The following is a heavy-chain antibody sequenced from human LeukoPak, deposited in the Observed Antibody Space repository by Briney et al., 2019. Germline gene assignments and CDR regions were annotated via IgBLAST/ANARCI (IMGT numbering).Heavy chain of an antibody. V-gene: IGHV4-61*02. Sequence: SETLSLTCTVSGGSISSGSYYWSWIRQPAGKGLEWIGRIYTSGSTNYNPSLKSRVTMSVDTSKNQFSLKLSSVTAADTAVYYCARDLAEFDPWGQGTLVTVSS. CDR3: ARDLAEFDP. J-gene: IGHJ5*02. D-gene: IGHD2-21*01. CDR1: GGSISSGSYY. CDR2: IYTSGST.